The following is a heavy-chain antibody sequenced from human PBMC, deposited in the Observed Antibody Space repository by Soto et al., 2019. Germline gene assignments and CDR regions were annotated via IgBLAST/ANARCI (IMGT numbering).Heavy chain of an antibody. Sequence: EVQLVESGGGLVQPGGSLRLSCAASAFTFRNYWMSWVRQSPGKGLECVAKIKEDGSEKYYVDSVKGRFTISRDNAKNSVYLQMTSMTVDDTAMYYCARASSSTSGAIDYWGQGTLVTVSS. V-gene: IGHV3-7*04. CDR2: IKEDGSEK. J-gene: IGHJ4*02. CDR3: ARASSSTSGAIDY. D-gene: IGHD2-2*01. CDR1: AFTFRNYW.